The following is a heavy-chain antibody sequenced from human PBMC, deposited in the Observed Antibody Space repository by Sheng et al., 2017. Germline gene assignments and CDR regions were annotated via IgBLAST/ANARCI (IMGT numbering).Heavy chain of an antibody. V-gene: IGHV4-39*07. Sequence: QLQLQESGPGLVKPSETLSLTCTVSGGSISSSSYYWGWIRQPPGKGLEWIGSIYYSGSTYYNPSLKSRVTISVDTSKNQFSLKLSSVTAADTAVYYCAREYYDSSGYQPDAFDIWGQGTMVTV. J-gene: IGHJ3*02. CDR1: GGSISSSSYY. D-gene: IGHD3-22*01. CDR3: AREYYDSSGYQPDAFDI. CDR2: IYYSGST.